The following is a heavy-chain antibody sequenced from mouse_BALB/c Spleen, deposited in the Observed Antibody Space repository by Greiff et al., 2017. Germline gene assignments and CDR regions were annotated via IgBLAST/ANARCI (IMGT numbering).Heavy chain of an antibody. D-gene: IGHD1-1*02. CDR1: GFNFTDYY. J-gene: IGHJ4*01. Sequence: VQLQQSGAELVRPGASVTLSCTASGFNFTDYYMHWVKQRPEQGLEWIGWIDPENGDTEYAPKFQGKATVTADTSSNTAYLQLSCLTSEDTAVYYCNAGEVGAMDYWGQGTSVTVSS. CDR3: NAGEVGAMDY. V-gene: IGHV14-4*02. CDR2: IDPENGDT.